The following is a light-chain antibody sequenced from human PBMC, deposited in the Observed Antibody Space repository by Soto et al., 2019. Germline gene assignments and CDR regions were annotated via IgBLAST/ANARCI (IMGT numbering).Light chain of an antibody. Sequence: DIQMTQSPSSLSASIGDRVTITCRASQYISSYLNWYQQKPGKAPKLLIYGASSLQSGVPSRFSGSGSGTDFTLTINSLLPEDFASYYCQQSYSTPTWTFGQGTKVEI. V-gene: IGKV1-39*01. CDR1: QYISSY. CDR3: QQSYSTPTWT. J-gene: IGKJ1*01. CDR2: GAS.